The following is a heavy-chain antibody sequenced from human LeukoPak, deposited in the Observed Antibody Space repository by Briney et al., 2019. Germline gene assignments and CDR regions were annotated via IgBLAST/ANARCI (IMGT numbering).Heavy chain of an antibody. Sequence: GGSLRLSCAASGFTISSNWMSWVRQAPGKGLEWVANIKQDGSDKYYVDSVKGRFTISRDNAKNSLYLQMHTLRAEDTAVYYCARAASLYCTNNKCYWAFDYWGQGTLVTVSS. CDR1: GFTISSNW. D-gene: IGHD2-8*01. CDR3: ARAASLYCTNNKCYWAFDY. V-gene: IGHV3-7*01. J-gene: IGHJ4*02. CDR2: IKQDGSDK.